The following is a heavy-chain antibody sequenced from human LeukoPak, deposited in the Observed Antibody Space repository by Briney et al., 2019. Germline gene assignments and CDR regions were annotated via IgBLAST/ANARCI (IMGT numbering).Heavy chain of an antibody. CDR2: ISQSGST. D-gene: IGHD3-10*01. J-gene: IGHJ5*02. CDR3: ARVKVRGVYSNWFDP. V-gene: IGHV4-39*07. CDR1: GGSIRSGSHL. Sequence: PSETLSLTCTVSGGSIRSGSHLWGWIRQPPGKGLEWIASISQSGSTYYNPSLQSRVTISVDTSKNQFSLRLSSVTAADTAVYYCARVKVRGVYSNWFDPWGQGTLVTVSS.